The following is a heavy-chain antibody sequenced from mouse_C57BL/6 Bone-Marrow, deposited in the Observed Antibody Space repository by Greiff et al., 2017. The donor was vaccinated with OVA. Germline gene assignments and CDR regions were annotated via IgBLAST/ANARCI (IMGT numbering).Heavy chain of an antibody. J-gene: IGHJ2*01. CDR2: IHPNSGGT. D-gene: IGHD2-1*01. CDR3: ARPPYYYPLDY. Sequence: VQLQQPGAELVKPGASVKLSCKASGYTFTSYWMHWVQQTPGHGLEWIGMIHPNSGGTNYNEKFQSKATLTVANSSSTAYRQRSSLTSDDSAVYYCARPPYYYPLDYGGKGTTRTVSS. CDR1: GYTFTSYW. V-gene: IGHV1-64*01.